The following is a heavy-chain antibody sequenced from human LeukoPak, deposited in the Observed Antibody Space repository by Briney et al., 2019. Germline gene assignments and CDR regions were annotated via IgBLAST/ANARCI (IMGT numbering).Heavy chain of an antibody. CDR1: GFTFSDYY. Sequence: GGSLRLSCAASGFTFSDYYMSWIRQAPGKGLEWVSYISSSGSTIYYADSVRGRFTISRDNAKNSLYLQMSSLRAEDTAVYYCARIRDFGASYHYFYMDVWGKGTTVTVSS. V-gene: IGHV3-11*04. D-gene: IGHD4-17*01. CDR2: ISSSGSTI. J-gene: IGHJ6*03. CDR3: ARIRDFGASYHYFYMDV.